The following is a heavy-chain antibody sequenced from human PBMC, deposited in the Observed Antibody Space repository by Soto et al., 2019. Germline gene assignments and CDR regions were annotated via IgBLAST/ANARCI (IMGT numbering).Heavy chain of an antibody. V-gene: IGHV4-59*08. CDR1: GGSISSYY. D-gene: IGHD6-13*01. CDR2: IYYSGST. CDR3: ARHWESSSWTPYFDY. J-gene: IGHJ4*02. Sequence: SETLSLTCTVSGGSISSYYWSWIRQPPGKGLEWIGYIYYSGSTNYNPSLKSRVTISVDTSKNQFSLKLSSVTAADTAVYYCARHWESSSWTPYFDYWGQGTLVTVSS.